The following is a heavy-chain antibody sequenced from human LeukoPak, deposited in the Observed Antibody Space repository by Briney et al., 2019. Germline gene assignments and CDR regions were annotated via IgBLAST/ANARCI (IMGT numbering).Heavy chain of an antibody. CDR2: INNDGSNT. Sequence: HPGGSLRLSCAASGFTFITYWMHWVRQAPGKGLVWVSRINNDGSNTNYADSVKGRFTISRDNAKNTLYLQMNSLRAEDTAVYYCARPPVAGPYFDFWGQGTLVTVSS. J-gene: IGHJ4*02. CDR3: ARPPVAGPYFDF. CDR1: GFTFITYW. V-gene: IGHV3-74*01. D-gene: IGHD6-19*01.